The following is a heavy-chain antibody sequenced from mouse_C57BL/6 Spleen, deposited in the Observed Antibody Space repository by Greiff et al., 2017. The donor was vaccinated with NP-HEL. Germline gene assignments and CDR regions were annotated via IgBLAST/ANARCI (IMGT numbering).Heavy chain of an antibody. CDR2: IYPGDGDT. J-gene: IGHJ4*01. V-gene: IGHV1-82*01. Sequence: QVQLQQSGPELVKPGASVKISCKASGYAFSSSCMNWVKQRPGKGLEWIGRIYPGDGDTNYNGKFKGKATLTADKSSSTAYMQLSSLTSEDSAVYFCAREGFGYYAMDYWGQGTSVTVSS. CDR3: AREGFGYYAMDY. CDR1: GYAFSSSC.